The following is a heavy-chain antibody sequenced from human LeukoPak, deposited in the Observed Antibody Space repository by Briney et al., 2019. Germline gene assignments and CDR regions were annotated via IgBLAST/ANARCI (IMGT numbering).Heavy chain of an antibody. D-gene: IGHD5-24*01. CDR2: IKFDGSWT. Sequence: GGSLRLSCAASGFTFSRYWMHWVRQAPGKGLVWVSRIKFDGSWTNYVDSVKGRFTISRDNTKSTLYLQMNSLRAEDTGVYYCVRDGDGYNFDNWGQGTLVTVSS. CDR3: VRDGDGYNFDN. CDR1: GFTFSRYW. V-gene: IGHV3-74*01. J-gene: IGHJ4*02.